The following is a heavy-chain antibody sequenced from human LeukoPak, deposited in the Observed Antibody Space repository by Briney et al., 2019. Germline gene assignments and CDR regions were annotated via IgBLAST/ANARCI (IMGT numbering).Heavy chain of an antibody. D-gene: IGHD5-18*01. J-gene: IGHJ6*03. Sequence: SETLSLTCTVSGGSISSYYWSWIRQPAGKGLEWIGRIYTSGSTNYNPSLKSRVTISVDTSKNQFSLKLSSVTAADTAVYYCARVAAGAGYSYGYYYMDVWGKGTTVTVSS. CDR2: IYTSGST. CDR3: ARVAAGAGYSYGYYYMDV. CDR1: GGSISSYY. V-gene: IGHV4-4*07.